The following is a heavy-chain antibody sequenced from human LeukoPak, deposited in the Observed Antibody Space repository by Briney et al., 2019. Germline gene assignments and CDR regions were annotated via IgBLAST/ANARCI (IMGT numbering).Heavy chain of an antibody. Sequence: PGGSLRLSCAASGFTFNNYAMTWVRQAPGKGLEWVSGITGGGGITYYADSVRGRFTISRDNSKNTLNLQMNSLRAEDTAVYYCAERDVSDSSGYFPLFAHWGQGTLVTVSS. J-gene: IGHJ4*02. CDR2: ITGGGGIT. CDR3: AERDVSDSSGYFPLFAH. D-gene: IGHD3-22*01. V-gene: IGHV3-23*01. CDR1: GFTFNNYA.